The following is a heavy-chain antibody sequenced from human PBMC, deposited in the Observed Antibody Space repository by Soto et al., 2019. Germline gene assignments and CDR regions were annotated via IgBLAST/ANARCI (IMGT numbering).Heavy chain of an antibody. J-gene: IGHJ4*02. CDR2: INAGNGNT. D-gene: IGHD6-13*01. Sequence: ASVKVSCKASGYTFTSYAMHWVRQAPGQRLEWMGWINAGNGNTKYSQKFQGRVTITRDTSASTAYMELSSLRSEDTAVYCCARAGDGYSSSWYWFDYWGQGTLVTVSS. V-gene: IGHV1-3*01. CDR1: GYTFTSYA. CDR3: ARAGDGYSSSWYWFDY.